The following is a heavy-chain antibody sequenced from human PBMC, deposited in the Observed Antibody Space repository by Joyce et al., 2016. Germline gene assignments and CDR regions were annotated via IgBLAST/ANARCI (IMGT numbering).Heavy chain of an antibody. D-gene: IGHD2-21*01. Sequence: QVQLVQSGAEVKKPGSSVKVSCKVSGGTFKRDTISWVRQAPGQGFEWLGRVTPILGEGRYTQKLQDRVMITADTSTRTVYMELSSLRSDDTAVYYCARGTAGFAYDTPYYFDYWGQGTLVTVSS. CDR2: VTPILGEG. CDR1: GGTFKRDT. CDR3: ARGTAGFAYDTPYYFDY. J-gene: IGHJ4*02. V-gene: IGHV1-69*04.